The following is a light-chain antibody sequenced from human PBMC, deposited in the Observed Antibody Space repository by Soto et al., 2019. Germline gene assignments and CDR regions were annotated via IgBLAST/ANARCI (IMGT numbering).Light chain of an antibody. CDR3: AAWDDSLNGWV. CDR1: SSNIGSNT. Sequence: QSVLTQPPSVSAAPGQKVTISCSGSSSNIGSNTVNWYQQLPGTAPKLLIYSNNQRPSGVPDRFSGSKSGTSASLAISGLQSEDEADYYCAAWDDSLNGWVFGGGTKVTVL. J-gene: IGLJ3*02. CDR2: SNN. V-gene: IGLV1-44*01.